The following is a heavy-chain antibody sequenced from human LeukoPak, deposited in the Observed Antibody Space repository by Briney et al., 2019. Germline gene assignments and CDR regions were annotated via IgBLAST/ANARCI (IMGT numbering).Heavy chain of an antibody. Sequence: GGSLRPSCAASGFTFSSYGMHWVRQAPGKGLEWVAVIWYDGSNKYYAASVKGRFTISRDNSKNTLYLQMNSLRAEDTAVYYCAKEGRYYGSGSLDYWGQGTLVTVSS. CDR2: IWYDGSNK. J-gene: IGHJ4*02. CDR3: AKEGRYYGSGSLDY. CDR1: GFTFSSYG. D-gene: IGHD3-10*01. V-gene: IGHV3-33*06.